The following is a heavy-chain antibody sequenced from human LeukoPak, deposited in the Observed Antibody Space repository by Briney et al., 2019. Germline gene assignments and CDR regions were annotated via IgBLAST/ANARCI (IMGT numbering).Heavy chain of an antibody. CDR3: AKEPYDSSGYYSQWDY. J-gene: IGHJ4*02. D-gene: IGHD3-22*01. V-gene: IGHV3-23*01. Sequence: PGGSLRLSCAASGFTFSSYAMTWVRQAPGKGLEWDSAISGSGGSTYYADSVKGRFTISRDNSKNTLYLQMNSLRAEDTAVYYCAKEPYDSSGYYSQWDYWGQGTLVTVSS. CDR2: ISGSGGST. CDR1: GFTFSSYA.